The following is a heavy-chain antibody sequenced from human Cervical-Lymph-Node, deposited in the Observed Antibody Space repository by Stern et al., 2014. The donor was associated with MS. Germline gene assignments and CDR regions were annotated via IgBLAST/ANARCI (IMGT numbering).Heavy chain of an antibody. Sequence: QVQLVQSGAEVKEAGASVKVSCTVSGHTLTELFIHWVRQAPGKGLEWMGGFDPEDGETSYAKKFQGRVTMTEDTSTDIAYMELSSLRSEDTAIYYCATDPGLRSADDSFDIWGQGTLVTVSS. CDR2: FDPEDGET. V-gene: IGHV1-24*01. CDR1: GHTLTELF. D-gene: IGHD3-16*01. J-gene: IGHJ3*02. CDR3: ATDPGLRSADDSFDI.